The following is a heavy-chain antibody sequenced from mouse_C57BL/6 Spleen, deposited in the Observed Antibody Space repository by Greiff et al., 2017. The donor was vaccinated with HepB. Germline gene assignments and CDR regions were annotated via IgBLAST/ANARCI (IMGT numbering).Heavy chain of an antibody. J-gene: IGHJ2*01. Sequence: EVQRVESEGGLVQPGSSMKLSCTASGFTFSDYYMAWVRQVPEKGLEWVANINYDGSSTYYLDSLKSRFIISRDNAKNILYLQMSSLKSEDTATYYCARDLRFYYDYDDGLDYWGQGTTLTVSS. CDR3: ARDLRFYYDYDDGLDY. CDR2: INYDGSST. V-gene: IGHV5-16*01. CDR1: GFTFSDYY. D-gene: IGHD2-4*01.